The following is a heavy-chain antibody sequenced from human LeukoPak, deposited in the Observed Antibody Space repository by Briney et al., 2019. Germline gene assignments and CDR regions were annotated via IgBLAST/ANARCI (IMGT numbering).Heavy chain of an antibody. CDR3: ARGVGATTRLDY. V-gene: IGHV3-33*01. CDR1: GFTFSSYG. Sequence: GGSLRLSCAASGFTFSSYGMHWVRQAPGKGLEWVAVIWYDGSNKYYADSVKGRFTISRDNSKNTLYLQMNSLRAEDTAVYYCARGVGATTRLDYWGQGTLVTVSS. CDR2: IWYDGSNK. D-gene: IGHD1-26*01. J-gene: IGHJ4*02.